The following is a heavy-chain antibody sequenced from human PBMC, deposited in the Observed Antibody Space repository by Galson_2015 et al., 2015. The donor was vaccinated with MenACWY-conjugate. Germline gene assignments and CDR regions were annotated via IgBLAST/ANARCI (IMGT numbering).Heavy chain of an antibody. D-gene: IGHD4-11*01. V-gene: IGHV3-23*01. CDR3: AQLTTH. J-gene: IGHJ4*02. Sequence: SLRLSCAASGFTFSRADMSWVRQAPGKGLEWVSSVTGGNEGTYYADSVKGRFTISRDNSKNTLYLQMNSLRNEDTAVYYCAQLTTHWGQGSLVTASS. CDR2: VTGGNEGT. CDR1: GFTFSRAD.